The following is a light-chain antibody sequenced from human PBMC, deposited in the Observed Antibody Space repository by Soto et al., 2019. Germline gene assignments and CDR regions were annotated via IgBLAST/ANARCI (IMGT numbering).Light chain of an antibody. V-gene: IGKV3-15*01. J-gene: IGKJ1*01. CDR3: QQYNNWPV. Sequence: EIVLTQSPGTLSLSPWERATLSCRASQSVSSNLAWYQQKPGQAPRLLIYAASTRATGIPARFSGSGSGTEFTLTISSLQSEDFAVYYCQQYNNWPVFGQGTKVDIK. CDR2: AAS. CDR1: QSVSSN.